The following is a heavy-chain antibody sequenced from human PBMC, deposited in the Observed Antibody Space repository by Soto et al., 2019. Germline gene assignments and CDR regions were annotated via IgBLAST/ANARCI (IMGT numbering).Heavy chain of an antibody. Sequence: TSETLSLTCTVSGGSISSSSYYWGWIRQPPGKGLEWIGSIYYSGSTYYNPSLKSRVTISVDTSKNQFSLKLSSVTAADTAVYYCARHDGGNRRPFDYWGQGTLVTVSS. D-gene: IGHD2-15*01. J-gene: IGHJ4*02. CDR2: IYYSGST. CDR1: GGSISSSSYY. V-gene: IGHV4-39*01. CDR3: ARHDGGNRRPFDY.